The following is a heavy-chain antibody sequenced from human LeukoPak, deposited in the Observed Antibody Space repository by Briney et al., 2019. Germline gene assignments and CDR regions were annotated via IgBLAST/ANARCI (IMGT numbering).Heavy chain of an antibody. Sequence: SETLSLTCTISGGSISSYYWSWIRQPPGKGLEWIGYIYYTGSTNHNPSLKSRVTISVDTSKNQFSLKLSSVTAADTAVYYCARVGQWLARGPFDYWGQGTLVTVSS. V-gene: IGHV4-59*01. CDR1: GGSISSYY. CDR3: ARVGQWLARGPFDY. J-gene: IGHJ4*02. CDR2: IYYTGST. D-gene: IGHD6-19*01.